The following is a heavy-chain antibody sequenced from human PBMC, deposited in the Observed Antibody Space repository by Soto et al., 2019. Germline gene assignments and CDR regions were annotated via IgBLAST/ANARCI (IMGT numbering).Heavy chain of an antibody. CDR3: ARPLRDRNSYYGMVV. Sequence: QVQLVQSGAEMQQPGASVRVSCKASGGTFSKYAFSWVRQAPGQGLEWLGGTIPMFGTQNYAQKFQGRVAISADESTATVYMELSSLRSEDTAVYFCARPLRDRNSYYGMVVWGQGTTVTVSS. J-gene: IGHJ6*02. CDR1: GGTFSKYA. CDR2: TIPMFGTQ. D-gene: IGHD3-22*01. V-gene: IGHV1-69*01.